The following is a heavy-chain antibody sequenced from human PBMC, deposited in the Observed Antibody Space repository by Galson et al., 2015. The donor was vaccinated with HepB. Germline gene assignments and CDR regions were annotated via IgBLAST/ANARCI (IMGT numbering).Heavy chain of an antibody. J-gene: IGHJ4*02. CDR1: GFTFSNSW. D-gene: IGHD1-26*01. CDR2: IKEDGSEK. Sequence: SLRLSCADSGFTFSNSWMNWVRQAPGKGLEWVANIKEDGSEKHYVDSVKGRFTISRDNAKNSLYLQMNSLRAEDTAVYYCARGFYSGADFASWGQGTLVTVSS. CDR3: ARGFYSGADFAS. V-gene: IGHV3-7*03.